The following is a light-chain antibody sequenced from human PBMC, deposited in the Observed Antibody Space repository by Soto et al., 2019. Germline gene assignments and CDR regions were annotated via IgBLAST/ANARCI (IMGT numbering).Light chain of an antibody. CDR1: QSVSSSY. CDR3: HHYGSSLTWT. CDR2: GAS. J-gene: IGKJ1*01. Sequence: EIVLTQSPGTLSLSPGERATLSCRASQSVSSSYLAWYQQKPGQAPRLLIYGASSRATGIPDRFSGSGSGTDFTLTISRLEPEDFAVYYCHHYGSSLTWTFGQGTKGDIK. V-gene: IGKV3-20*01.